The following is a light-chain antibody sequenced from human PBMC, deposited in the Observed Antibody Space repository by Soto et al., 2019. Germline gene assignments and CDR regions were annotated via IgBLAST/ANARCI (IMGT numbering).Light chain of an antibody. CDR1: QSVSSSY. V-gene: IGKV3-20*01. J-gene: IGKJ1*01. CDR2: GAS. Sequence: EIVLTQSPGTLSLSPGERATLSCRPSQSVSSSYLAWYQQKPGQAPRLLIYGASSRATGIPDRFSGSGSGTDFTLTTSRLEPEDFAVYYCQQYGSSPLWTFGQGTKVEIK. CDR3: QQYGSSPLWT.